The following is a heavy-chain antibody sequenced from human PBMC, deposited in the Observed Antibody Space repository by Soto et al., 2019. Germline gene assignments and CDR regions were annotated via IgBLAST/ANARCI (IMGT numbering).Heavy chain of an antibody. CDR2: ISSSSYI. Sequence: PGGSLRLSCAASGFTFSSYTMNWVRQAPGKGLEWVSSISSSSYIYYADSVKGRFTISRDNAKNSLYLQMNGLRAEDTAIYYCVRVVAIPGYPDNWGQGTLVTVSS. D-gene: IGHD5-12*01. J-gene: IGHJ4*02. CDR3: VRVVAIPGYPDN. CDR1: GFTFSSYT. V-gene: IGHV3-21*04.